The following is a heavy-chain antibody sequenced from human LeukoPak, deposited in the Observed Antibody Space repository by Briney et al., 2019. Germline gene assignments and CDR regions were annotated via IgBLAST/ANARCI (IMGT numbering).Heavy chain of an antibody. CDR1: GGSISSYY. D-gene: IGHD2-2*02. Sequence: SETLSLTCTVSGGSISSYYWSWIRQPPGKGLEWIGYIYYRGSTNYNPSLKSRVTISVDTSKNQFSLKLSSVTAADTAVYYCARVPGYCSSTSCYKVGWFDPWGQGTLVTVSS. J-gene: IGHJ5*02. CDR3: ARVPGYCSSTSCYKVGWFDP. V-gene: IGHV4-59*01. CDR2: IYYRGST.